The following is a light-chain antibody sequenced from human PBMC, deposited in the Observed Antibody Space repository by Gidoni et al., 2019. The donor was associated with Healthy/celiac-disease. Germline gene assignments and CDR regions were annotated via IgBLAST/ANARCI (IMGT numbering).Light chain of an antibody. Sequence: EIVLTQSPATLSLSPGERATLSCRASQSVISYLAWYQQKPGQAPRLLIYDASNRATGIPARVSGSGSGTDFTLTISSLEPEDFAVYYCQQRSNWPPELTFXGXTKVEIK. CDR2: DAS. J-gene: IGKJ4*01. CDR3: QQRSNWPPELT. V-gene: IGKV3-11*01. CDR1: QSVISY.